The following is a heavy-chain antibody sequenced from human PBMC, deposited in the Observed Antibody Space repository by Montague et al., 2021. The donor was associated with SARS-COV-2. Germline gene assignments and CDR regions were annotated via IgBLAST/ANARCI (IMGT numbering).Heavy chain of an antibody. CDR2: ITDTNNDI. CDR1: GFTFSGFY. CDR3: ARSLFYGSGGYFDF. J-gene: IGHJ4*02. D-gene: IGHD3-10*01. V-gene: IGHV3-11*03. Sequence: SLRLSCAGSGFTFSGFYINWVRQAPGKGLEWLSFITDTNNDIRYSDSVKGRFTASRDNAHSSLYLHLDSLTAEDTAVYYCARSLFYGSGGYFDFWGQGTLVAVSS.